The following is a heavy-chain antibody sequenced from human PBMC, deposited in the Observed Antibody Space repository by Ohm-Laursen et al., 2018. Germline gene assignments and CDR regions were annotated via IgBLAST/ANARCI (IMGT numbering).Heavy chain of an antibody. V-gene: IGHV4-4*07. Sequence: TLSLTCTVSGGSISSYYWSWIRQPAGKGLEWIGRIYTSGSTNYNPSLRSRVTISVDTSKNQISLSLRSVTAADTAIYYCAGNRLGSSFDNWGPGTVVTVSS. CDR1: GGSISSYY. D-gene: IGHD1-26*01. J-gene: IGHJ4*02. CDR2: IYTSGST. CDR3: AGNRLGSSFDN.